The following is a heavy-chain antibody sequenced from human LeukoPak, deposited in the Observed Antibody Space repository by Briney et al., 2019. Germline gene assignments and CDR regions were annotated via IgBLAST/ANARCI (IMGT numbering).Heavy chain of an antibody. D-gene: IGHD3-16*02. V-gene: IGHV3-21*01. CDR1: GFTFSSYS. CDR2: ITTSSTYI. Sequence: PGGSLRLSCAASGFTFSSYSMTWVRQAPGKGLEWVSSITTSSTYIYYADSVKVRFTISRDNAKNSLYLQMTSLRAEDTAVYYCARHRTASDNWGQGTLVTVSS. CDR3: ARHRTASDN. J-gene: IGHJ4*02.